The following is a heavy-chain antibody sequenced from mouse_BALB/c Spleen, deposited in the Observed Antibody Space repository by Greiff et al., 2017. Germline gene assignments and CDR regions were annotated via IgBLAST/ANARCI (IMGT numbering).Heavy chain of an antibody. D-gene: IGHD1-1*02. V-gene: IGHV1S34*01. J-gene: IGHJ4*01. Sequence: LVKTGASVKISCKASGYSFTGYYMHWVKQSHGKSLEWIGYISCYNGATSYNQKFKGKATFTVDTSSSTAYMQFNSLTSEDSAVYYCARGNYGIYYAMDYWGQGTSVTVAS. CDR3: ARGNYGIYYAMDY. CDR1: GYSFTGYY. CDR2: ISCYNGAT.